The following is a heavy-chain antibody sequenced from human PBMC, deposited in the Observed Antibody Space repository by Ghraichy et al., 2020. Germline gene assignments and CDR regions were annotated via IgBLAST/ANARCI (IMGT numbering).Heavy chain of an antibody. J-gene: IGHJ4*02. CDR3: ARAYRGIVGTVTIDY. V-gene: IGHV2-70*01. CDR2: IDWDDDK. Sequence: QTLSLTCTFSGFSLSRSAMCVTWIRQPPGKALEWLALIDWDDDKYYSTSLKTRLTISKDTSKNQVVLTMTNMDPVDTATYYCARAYRGIVGTVTIDYWGQGALVTVSS. D-gene: IGHD1-26*01. CDR1: GFSLSRSAMC.